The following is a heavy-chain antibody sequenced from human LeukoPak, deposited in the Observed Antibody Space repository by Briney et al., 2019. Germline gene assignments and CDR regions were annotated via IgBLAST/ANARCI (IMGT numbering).Heavy chain of an antibody. CDR2: VNGNGGST. CDR3: ARNNGMDV. V-gene: IGHV3-23*01. CDR1: GFSFSTYA. J-gene: IGHJ6*02. Sequence: GGSLRLSCAASGFSFSTYATSWVRQAPGKGLEWVSGVNGNGGSTSYADSVKGRFTISKDNAKNSLYLQMNSLRAEDTALYHCARNNGMDVWGQGTTVIVSS.